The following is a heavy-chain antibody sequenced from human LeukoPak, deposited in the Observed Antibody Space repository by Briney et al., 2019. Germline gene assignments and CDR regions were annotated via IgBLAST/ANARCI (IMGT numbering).Heavy chain of an antibody. D-gene: IGHD2-2*01. V-gene: IGHV5-51*01. CDR2: IYPGDSDT. CDR3: ARLRGYCSSTSCSGWFDP. Sequence: GESLKISCKGSGYSFTSYWIGWVRQMPGKGVEWMGIIYPGDSDTRYSPSFQGQVTISADKSISTAYLQWSSLKASDTAMYYCARLRGYCSSTSCSGWFDPWGQGTLVTVSS. J-gene: IGHJ5*02. CDR1: GYSFTSYW.